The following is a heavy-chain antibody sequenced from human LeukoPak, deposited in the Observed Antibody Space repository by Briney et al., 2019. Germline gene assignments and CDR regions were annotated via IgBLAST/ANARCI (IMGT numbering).Heavy chain of an antibody. D-gene: IGHD5/OR15-5a*01. CDR3: AKDSTISNYYFDY. J-gene: IGHJ4*02. V-gene: IGHV3-74*01. CDR1: GFTFSSYW. CDR2: INSDGSST. Sequence: GGSLRLSCAASGFTFSSYWMHWVRQAPGKGLVWVSRINSDGSSTSYADSVKGRFTISRDNAKNTLYLQMNSLRAEDTAVYYCAKDSTISNYYFDYWGQGTLVTVSS.